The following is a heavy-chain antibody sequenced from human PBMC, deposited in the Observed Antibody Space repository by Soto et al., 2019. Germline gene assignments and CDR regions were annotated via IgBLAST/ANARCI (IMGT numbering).Heavy chain of an antibody. CDR1: GYTITSYG. CDR3: ARGIVYFDWLLYGPFDY. Sequence: ASVKVSCKASGYTITSYGISWVRQAPGQGLEWMGWISAYNGNTNYAQKLQGRVTMTTDTSTSTAYMELRSLRSDDTAVYYCARGIVYFDWLLYGPFDYWGQGTLVTVSS. CDR2: ISAYNGNT. J-gene: IGHJ4*02. D-gene: IGHD3-9*01. V-gene: IGHV1-18*01.